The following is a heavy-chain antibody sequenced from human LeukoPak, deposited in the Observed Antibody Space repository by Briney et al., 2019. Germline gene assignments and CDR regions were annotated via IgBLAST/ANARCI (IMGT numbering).Heavy chain of an antibody. Sequence: SETLSLTCIVSGGSFSSGSYYWGWLRQPPGKGLEWIGYIYYSGSTNYNPSLKSRVTISVDTSKNQFSLKLSSVTAADTAVYYCAGTYDYVWGSYRYGGYFDYWGQGTLVTVSS. CDR3: AGTYDYVWGSYRYGGYFDY. D-gene: IGHD3-16*02. V-gene: IGHV4-61*01. CDR2: IYYSGST. CDR1: GGSFSSGSYY. J-gene: IGHJ4*02.